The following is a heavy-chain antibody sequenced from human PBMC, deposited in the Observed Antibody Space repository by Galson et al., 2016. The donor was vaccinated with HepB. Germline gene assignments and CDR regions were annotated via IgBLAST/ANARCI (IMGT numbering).Heavy chain of an antibody. CDR1: GFIFSDYW. D-gene: IGHD6-19*01. CDR3: ARAGGAVAAT. J-gene: IGHJ5*02. V-gene: IGHV3-53*01. CDR2: IYSGGST. Sequence: SLRLSCAASGFIFSDYWMSWVRQAPGKGLEWVSLIYSGGSTYYTDSVKGRFTISRDSSNNTLYLQMSSLRVEDTAVYYCARAGGAVAATWGQGTLVTVSS.